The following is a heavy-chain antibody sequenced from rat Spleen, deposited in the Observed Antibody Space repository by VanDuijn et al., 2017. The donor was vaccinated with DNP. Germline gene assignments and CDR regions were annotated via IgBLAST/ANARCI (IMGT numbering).Heavy chain of an antibody. Sequence: QVQLKESGPGLVQPSQTLSLTCTVSGFSLTDYSVHWVRQPPGKGLEWMGRIRSGGTTDYNSALKPRLSISRDTSKSQVFLKMSSLQTEDTAIYFCTRGGGAMDAWGQGTSVTVSS. J-gene: IGHJ4*01. CDR1: GFSLTDYS. CDR3: TRGGGAMDA. D-gene: IGHD1-11*01. V-gene: IGHV2-19*01. CDR2: IRSGGTT.